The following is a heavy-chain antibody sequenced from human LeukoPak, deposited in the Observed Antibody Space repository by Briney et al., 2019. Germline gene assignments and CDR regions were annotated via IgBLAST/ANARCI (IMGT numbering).Heavy chain of an antibody. CDR2: INPNSGST. D-gene: IGHD2/OR15-2a*01. J-gene: IGHJ4*02. CDR1: GYTFTGYY. V-gene: IGHV1-2*02. CDR3: ARDGAFLGSVNLY. Sequence: ASVKVSCKASGYTFTGYYMHWVRQAPGQGLEWMGWINPNSGSTNYAQKFQGRVTMTRDTSISTAYMELSRLRSDDTAVYYCARDGAFLGSVNLYWGQGTLVTVSS.